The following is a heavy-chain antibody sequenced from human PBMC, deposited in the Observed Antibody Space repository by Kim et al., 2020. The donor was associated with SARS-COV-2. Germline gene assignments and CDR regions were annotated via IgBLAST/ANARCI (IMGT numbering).Heavy chain of an antibody. V-gene: IGHV3-30*07. J-gene: IGHJ6*02. CDR3: ARESLRGYYYYGMDV. Sequence: SVKGRFTIARNNSKNTLYLQMNSLRAEDTAVYYCARESLRGYYYYGMDVWGQGTTVTVSS. D-gene: IGHD4-17*01.